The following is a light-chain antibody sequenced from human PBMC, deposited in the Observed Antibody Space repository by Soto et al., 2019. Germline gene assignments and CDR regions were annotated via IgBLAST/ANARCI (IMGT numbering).Light chain of an antibody. J-gene: IGLJ2*01. CDR2: YNN. Sequence: QSVLTQPPSASGTPGQRVTISCSGSSSNIGSNSVNWFQQFPGAAPKVLIYYNNRRPSGVPDRFSGSKSGTSASLAISGLQSEDEADYYCAAWDDSRNGVIFGGGTKLTVL. CDR3: AAWDDSRNGVI. V-gene: IGLV1-44*01. CDR1: SSNIGSNS.